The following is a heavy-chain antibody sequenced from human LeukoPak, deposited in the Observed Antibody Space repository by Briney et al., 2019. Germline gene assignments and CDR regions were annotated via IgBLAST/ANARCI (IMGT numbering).Heavy chain of an antibody. D-gene: IGHD1-1*01. CDR3: ARLTGTTGFDY. Sequence: GGSLRLSCAASGFPFSSYWMSWVRQAPGKGLEWVANIKQDGSDKYYVDSVKGRFTISRDNAKNSLYLQPNSLRADDTAVYYCARLTGTTGFDYWGQGTLVIVSS. V-gene: IGHV3-7*01. CDR2: IKQDGSDK. J-gene: IGHJ4*02. CDR1: GFPFSSYW.